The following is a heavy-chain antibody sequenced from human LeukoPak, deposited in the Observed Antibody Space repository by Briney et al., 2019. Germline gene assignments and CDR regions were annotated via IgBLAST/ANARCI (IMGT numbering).Heavy chain of an antibody. V-gene: IGHV3-23*01. CDR2: ISPSGGTT. D-gene: IGHD1-26*01. CDR3: ASLRLVSGSYSDFDY. J-gene: IGHJ4*02. Sequence: GGSLRLSCAASGFAFTSYAMSWVRQAPGRGLEWVSAISPSGGTTYYADSVKGRFTISRDNSKNTLYLQMNSLRAEDTAVYYCASLRLVSGSYSDFDYWGQGTLVTVSS. CDR1: GFAFTSYA.